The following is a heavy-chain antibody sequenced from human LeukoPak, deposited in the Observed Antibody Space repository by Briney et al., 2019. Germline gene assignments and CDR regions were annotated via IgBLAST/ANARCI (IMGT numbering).Heavy chain of an antibody. CDR2: IYSGGST. V-gene: IGHV3-66*01. D-gene: IGHD3-22*01. Sequence: GGSLRLSCAASGFTVSSNYMSWVRQAPGKGLEWVSVIYSGGSTYYADSVKGRFTISRDNSKNTLYRQMNSLRAEDTAVYYCARVSGSGYYYHYWGQGTLVTVSS. CDR3: ARVSGSGYYYHY. J-gene: IGHJ4*02. CDR1: GFTVSSNY.